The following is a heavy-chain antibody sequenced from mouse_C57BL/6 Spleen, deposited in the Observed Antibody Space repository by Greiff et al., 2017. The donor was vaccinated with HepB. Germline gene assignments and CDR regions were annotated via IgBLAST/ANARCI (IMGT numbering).Heavy chain of an antibody. J-gene: IGHJ2*01. CDR2: INPNNGGT. V-gene: IGHV1-22*01. CDR1: GYTFTDYN. CDR3: AREEGIYYYGSSVYYFDY. D-gene: IGHD1-1*01. Sequence: EVQLRQSGPELVKPGASVKMSCKASGYTFTDYNMHWVKQSHGKSLEWIGYINPNNGGTSYNQKFKGKATLTVNKSSSTAYMELRSLTSEDSAVYYCAREEGIYYYGSSVYYFDYWGQGTTLTVSS.